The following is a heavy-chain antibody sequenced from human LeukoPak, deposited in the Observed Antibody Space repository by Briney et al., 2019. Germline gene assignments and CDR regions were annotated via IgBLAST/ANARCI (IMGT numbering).Heavy chain of an antibody. CDR2: IDWDDDK. D-gene: IGHD4-11*01. J-gene: IGHJ4*02. CDR3: ARLTTVTTLFYFDY. V-gene: IGHV2-70*10. Sequence: SGPTLVKPTQTVTLTCTFSGFSLSNSGVSVSWIRQPPGKALEWVARIDWDDDKYYSTSLKTRLTISKDTSKNQVVLTMTNMDPVDTATYYCARLTTVTTLFYFDYWGQGTLVTVSS. CDR1: GFSLSNSGVS.